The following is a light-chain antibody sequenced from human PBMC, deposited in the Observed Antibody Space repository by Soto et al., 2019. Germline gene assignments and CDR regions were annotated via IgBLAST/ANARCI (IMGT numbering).Light chain of an antibody. CDR2: EVN. J-gene: IGLJ1*01. CDR3: SSSAGSNYIV. Sequence: QSALTQPPSASWSPGHSVSISCTGSSNDVGGYNYVSWYQQHPGKAPQLMIYEVNKRPSGVPDRFSGSKSGNTASLTVSGLQAEDEADYYCSSSAGSNYIVFGTGTKVTVL. V-gene: IGLV2-8*01. CDR1: SNDVGGYNY.